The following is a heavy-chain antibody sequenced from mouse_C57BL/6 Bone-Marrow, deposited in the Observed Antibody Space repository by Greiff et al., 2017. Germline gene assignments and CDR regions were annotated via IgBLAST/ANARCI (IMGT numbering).Heavy chain of an antibody. CDR2: INSDGGST. V-gene: IGHV5-2*01. CDR1: EYEFPSYD. Sequence: EVKLMESGGGLVQPGESLKLSCESTEYEFPSYDMSWVRQTPEKRLELVAAINSDGGSTYYPDTMKSRFTISRDNTKNTLYLQMSSLRSADTALYYCARQAYEAYWGQGTLVTVSA. CDR3: ARQAYEAY. D-gene: IGHD6-5*01. J-gene: IGHJ3*01.